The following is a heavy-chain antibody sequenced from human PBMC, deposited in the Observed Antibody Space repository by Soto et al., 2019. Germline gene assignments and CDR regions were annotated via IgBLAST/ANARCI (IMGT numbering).Heavy chain of an antibody. CDR1: GFTFISYA. CDR2: ISGSGGST. D-gene: IGHD5-12*01. V-gene: IGHV3-23*01. Sequence: PGGSLRLSCAASGFTFISYAMSWVRQAPGKGLEWVSAISGSGGSTYYADSVKGRFTISRDNSKNTLYLQMNSLRAEDTAVYYCAKSGFSGSVWVGMDVWGQGNTVTVSS. CDR3: AKSGFSGSVWVGMDV. J-gene: IGHJ6*02.